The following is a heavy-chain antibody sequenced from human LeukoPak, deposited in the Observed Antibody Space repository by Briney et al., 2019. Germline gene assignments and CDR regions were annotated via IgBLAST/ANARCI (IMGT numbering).Heavy chain of an antibody. CDR1: GFTFSSYG. J-gene: IGHJ4*02. CDR2: IRYDGSNK. D-gene: IGHD1-26*01. CDR3: AKVGSRYYFDY. Sequence: GGSLRLSCAASGFTFSSYGMHWVRQAPGKGLEWVAFIRYDGSNKYYADSAKGRFTISRDNSKNTLYLQMNSLRAEDTAVYYCAKVGSRYYFDYWGQGTLVTVSS. V-gene: IGHV3-30*02.